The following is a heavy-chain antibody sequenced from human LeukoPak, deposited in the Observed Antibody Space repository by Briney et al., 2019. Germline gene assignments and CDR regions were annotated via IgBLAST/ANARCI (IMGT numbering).Heavy chain of an antibody. D-gene: IGHD1-26*01. J-gene: IGHJ4*02. V-gene: IGHV3-64D*09. CDR3: VKSAYSGSYPSLDY. CDR1: GFTFSTYA. CDR2: ISSNGGST. Sequence: GGSLRLSCSASGFTFSTYAMHWVRQAPGKGLEFVSAISSNGGSTFYADSVKGRFTISRDNSKDTLYLQMSSLRAEDTAVYYCVKSAYSGSYPSLDYWGQGTLVTVSS.